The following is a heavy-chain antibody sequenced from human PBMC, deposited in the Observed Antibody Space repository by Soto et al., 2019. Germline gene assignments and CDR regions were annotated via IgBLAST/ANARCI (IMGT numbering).Heavy chain of an antibody. J-gene: IGHJ6*02. CDR3: AAEGYCSSTSCPSYYYYGMDV. CDR1: GFTFTSSA. V-gene: IGHV1-58*01. CDR2: IVVGSGNT. Sequence: GASVKVSCKASGFTFTSSAVQWVRQARGQRLEWIGWIVVGSGNTNYAQKFQERVTITRDMSTSTAYMELSSLRSEDTAVYYCAAEGYCSSTSCPSYYYYGMDVWAQGTTVTVSS. D-gene: IGHD2-2*01.